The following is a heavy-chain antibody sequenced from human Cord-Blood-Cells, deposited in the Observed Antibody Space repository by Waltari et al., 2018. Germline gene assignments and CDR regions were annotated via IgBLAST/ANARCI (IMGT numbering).Heavy chain of an antibody. D-gene: IGHD3-3*01. J-gene: IGHJ3*02. Sequence: QVQLVQSGAEVKKPGSSVNVSCKASGGTFSSYAISWVRQAPGQGLEWMGRIIPILGIANYAQKFQGRVTITADKSTSTAYMELSSLRSEDTAVYYCARDSGSGYPNDAFDIWGQGTMVTVSS. V-gene: IGHV1-69*09. CDR3: ARDSGSGYPNDAFDI. CDR1: GGTFSSYA. CDR2: IIPILGIA.